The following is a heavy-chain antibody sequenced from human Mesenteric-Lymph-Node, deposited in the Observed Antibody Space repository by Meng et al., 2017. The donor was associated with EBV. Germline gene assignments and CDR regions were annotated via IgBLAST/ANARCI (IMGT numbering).Heavy chain of an antibody. J-gene: IGHJ4*02. D-gene: IGHD6-19*01. CDR3: TTSMGVTGTDY. Sequence: EVQLVESXXXXVXXGEXLRLSCVASGFTFTNAWMIWVRQAPGKGLEWVGLIKSKADGGTSKYAAPVRGRFTISRDDSRNILYLQMDSPRTDDTAVYYCTTSMGVTGTDYWGQGTLVTVSS. CDR1: GFTFTNAW. CDR2: IKSKADGGTS. V-gene: IGHV3-15*01.